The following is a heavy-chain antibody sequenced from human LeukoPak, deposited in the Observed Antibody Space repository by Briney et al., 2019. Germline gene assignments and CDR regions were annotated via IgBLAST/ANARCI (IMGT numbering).Heavy chain of an antibody. D-gene: IGHD3-22*01. CDR2: IYYSGST. V-gene: IGHV4-61*01. CDR3: ARDRGINDSSGYYYVAVVGAFDI. Sequence: SETLSLTCSVSGYSITSGSYWGWIRQPPGKGLEWIGYIYYSGSTNYNPSLKSRVTISVDTSKNQFSLKLSSVTAADTAVYYCARDRGINDSSGYYYVAVVGAFDIWGQGAMVTVSS. CDR1: GYSITSGSY. J-gene: IGHJ3*02.